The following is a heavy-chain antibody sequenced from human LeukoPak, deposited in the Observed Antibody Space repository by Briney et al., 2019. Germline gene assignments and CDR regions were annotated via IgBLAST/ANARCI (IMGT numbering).Heavy chain of an antibody. J-gene: IGHJ4*02. D-gene: IGHD6-13*01. CDR3: ARRPRSWGFDY. CDR1: GGSISSGGYS. V-gene: IGHV4-30-2*01. CDR2: IYHSGST. Sequence: PSETLSLTCAVSGGSISSGGYSWSWIRQPPGKGLEWIGYIYHSGSTYYNPSLKSRVTISVDRSKNQFSLKLSSVTAADTAVYYCARRPRSWGFDYWGQGTLVTVSS.